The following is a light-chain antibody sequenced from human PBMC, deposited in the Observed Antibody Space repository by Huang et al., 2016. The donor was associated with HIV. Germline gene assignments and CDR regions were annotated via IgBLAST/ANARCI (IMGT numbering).Light chain of an antibody. V-gene: IGKV1-5*03. J-gene: IGKJ1*01. CDR1: QNIGSW. CDR3: QQYNDYST. Sequence: DIQMTQSPSTLSASVGDRVTITCRASQNIGSWLAWYQQKPGKAPKLLIYKESSLESGVPSRFSGSGSGTEFTLTINSLQPDDFATYYCQQYNDYSTFGQGTKVEIK. CDR2: KES.